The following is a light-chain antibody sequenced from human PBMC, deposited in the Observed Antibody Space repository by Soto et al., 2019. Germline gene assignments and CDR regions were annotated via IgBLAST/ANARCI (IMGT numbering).Light chain of an antibody. CDR1: QSVGTR. CDR3: HNYQVGQLIA. Sequence: IVLTKSPDTLSFSPGERATLSCRASQSVGTRLAWYQHKTGQAPSLLMSGASSRATGIPDRFSGSGSETDFTLTISRLEPEDFGLYYCHNYQVGQLIAFARGRRLE. J-gene: IGKJ5*01. CDR2: GAS. V-gene: IGKV3-20*01.